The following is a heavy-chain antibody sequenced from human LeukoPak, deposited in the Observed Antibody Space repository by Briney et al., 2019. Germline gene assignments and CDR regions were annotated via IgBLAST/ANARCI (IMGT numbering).Heavy chain of an antibody. CDR2: IYYSGST. Sequence: SETLSLTCTVSGGSISSGGYFWSWIRQHPGKGLEWIGYIYYSGSTYYNPSLKSRVTISVDTSKNQFSLKLSSVTAADTAVYYCARTSARSSSLSRGAFDIWGQGTMVTVPS. V-gene: IGHV4-31*03. D-gene: IGHD6-6*01. J-gene: IGHJ3*02. CDR3: ARTSARSSSLSRGAFDI. CDR1: GGSISSGGYF.